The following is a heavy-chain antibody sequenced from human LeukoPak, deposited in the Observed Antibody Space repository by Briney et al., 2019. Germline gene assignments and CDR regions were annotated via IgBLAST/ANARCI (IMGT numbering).Heavy chain of an antibody. CDR1: GDSVSSNSAA. J-gene: IGHJ3*02. Sequence: SQTLSLTCAISGDSVSSNSAAWNWIRQSPSRGLEWLGRTYYRSKWYNDYAVSVKSRITINPDTSKNQYSLQLNSVTPGDTAVYYCVRDSDSVDAFDIWGQGTMVTVSS. CDR3: VRDSDSVDAFDI. CDR2: TYYRSKWYN. V-gene: IGHV6-1*01.